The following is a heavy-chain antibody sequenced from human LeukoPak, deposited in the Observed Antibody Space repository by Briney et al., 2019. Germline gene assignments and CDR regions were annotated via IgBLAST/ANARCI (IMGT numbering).Heavy chain of an antibody. V-gene: IGHV4-59*01. J-gene: IGHJ3*02. CDR2: IYYSGST. Sequence: PSETLSLTCTVSGGSMNSYYWSWIRQPPGKGLEWIGYIYYSGSTNYSPSLKSRVTISVDTSKNQFSLNLSSVTAADTAVYYCASYTSGWMDAFDIWGQGTMVTVSS. D-gene: IGHD6-19*01. CDR3: ASYTSGWMDAFDI. CDR1: GGSMNSYY.